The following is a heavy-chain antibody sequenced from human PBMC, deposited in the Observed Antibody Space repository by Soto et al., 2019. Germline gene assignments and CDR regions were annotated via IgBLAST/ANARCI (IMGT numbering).Heavy chain of an antibody. CDR2: INHSGST. Sequence: QVQLQQWGAGLLKPSETLSLTCAVYGGSFSGYYWSWIRQPPGKGLEWIGEINHSGSTNYNPSLNGRVPISVNTAKKQFSLKVSIVTAADTAVYYRARGGSPLRWPPHAFDIWGQGTMVTVSS. J-gene: IGHJ3*02. CDR1: GGSFSGYY. CDR3: ARGGSPLRWPPHAFDI. V-gene: IGHV4-34*01. D-gene: IGHD2-15*01.